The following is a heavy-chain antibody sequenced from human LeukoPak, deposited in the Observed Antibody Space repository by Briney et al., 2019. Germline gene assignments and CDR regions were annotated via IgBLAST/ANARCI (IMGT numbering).Heavy chain of an antibody. CDR3: AYMGDIDY. CDR2: ISWNSGTI. CDR1: GFTFSSYS. D-gene: IGHD3-16*01. V-gene: IGHV3-48*01. Sequence: GGSLRLSCAASGFTFSSYSMNWVRQAPGKGLEWVSGISWNSGTIGYADSVKGRFTISRDNAKNSLYLQMNSLRAEDTAVYYCAYMGDIDYWGQGTLVTVSS. J-gene: IGHJ4*02.